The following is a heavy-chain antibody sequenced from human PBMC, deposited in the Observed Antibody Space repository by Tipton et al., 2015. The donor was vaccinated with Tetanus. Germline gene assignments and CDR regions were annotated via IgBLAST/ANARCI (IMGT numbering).Heavy chain of an antibody. CDR1: GASINNSPYF. CDR3: ARDQGGGRVARLNWFDP. Sequence: LRLSCTVSGASINNSPYFWNWIRQFPGKGLEWIGYIYYSGSTFYNPSLKSRLSMSVDTSKNQFSLKLSAVTAADTALYFCARDQGGGRVARLNWFDPWGQGILVTVSS. D-gene: IGHD3-16*01. CDR2: IYYSGST. J-gene: IGHJ5*02. V-gene: IGHV4-31*03.